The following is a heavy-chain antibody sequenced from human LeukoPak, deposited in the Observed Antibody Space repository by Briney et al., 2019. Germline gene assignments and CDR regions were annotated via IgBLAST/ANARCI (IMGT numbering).Heavy chain of an antibody. V-gene: IGHV3-23*01. CDR2: ISGSGPYT. CDR3: AKHGYCSGISCFFDF. J-gene: IGHJ4*02. Sequence: GGSLGLSCAASGFTFSSYAMRWVRQAPGKGLEWVSGISGSGPYTFYTDSVKGRFTISRDSSKNTLYLQMNSLRAEDTALYYCAKHGYCSGISCFFDFWGQGTLVTVSS. D-gene: IGHD2-2*03. CDR1: GFTFSSYA.